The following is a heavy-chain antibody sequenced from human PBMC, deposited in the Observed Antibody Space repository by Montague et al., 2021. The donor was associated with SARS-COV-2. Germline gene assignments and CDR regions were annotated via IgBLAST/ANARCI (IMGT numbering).Heavy chain of an antibody. J-gene: IGHJ3*02. CDR1: GDSVTERY. Sequence: SETLSLTCTVSGDSVTERYLNWVRQAAGKGLEWIGFIHPYGDIHYNASLKSRVILSRDASKNQFPLTLTSVTAADTALYYCAIGGDSAKCGIWGRGTLVTVSS. V-gene: IGHV4-4*07. CDR2: IHPYGDI. CDR3: AIGGDSAKCGI. D-gene: IGHD2-21*01.